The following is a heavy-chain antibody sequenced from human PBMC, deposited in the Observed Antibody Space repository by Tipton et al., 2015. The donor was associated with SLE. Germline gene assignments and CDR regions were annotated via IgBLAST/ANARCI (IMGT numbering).Heavy chain of an antibody. CDR3: ARGYRPGTTWFDP. CDR1: GGSISSYY. V-gene: IGHV4-59*01. Sequence: TLSLTCTVSGGSISSYYWSWIRQPPGKGLEWIGYIYYSGSTNYNPSLKSRVTISVDMSKNQFSLKLSSVTAADTAVYYCARGYRPGTTWFDPWGQGTLVTVSS. D-gene: IGHD1-7*01. J-gene: IGHJ5*02. CDR2: IYYSGST.